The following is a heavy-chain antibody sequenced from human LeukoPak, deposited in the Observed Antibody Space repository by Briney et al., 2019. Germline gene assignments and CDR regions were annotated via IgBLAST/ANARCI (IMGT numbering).Heavy chain of an antibody. V-gene: IGHV3-7*01. CDR2: IKQDGSEK. D-gene: IGHD3-10*01. Sequence: GGSLRLSCAASGFTFSSYWMSWVRQAPGKGLEWVANIKQDGSEKYYVDSVKGRFTISRDNAKNSLYLQMNSLRAEDTAVYYCARDRDYGSGSQSDAFDIWGQGTMVTVSS. CDR1: GFTFSSYW. J-gene: IGHJ3*02. CDR3: ARDRDYGSGSQSDAFDI.